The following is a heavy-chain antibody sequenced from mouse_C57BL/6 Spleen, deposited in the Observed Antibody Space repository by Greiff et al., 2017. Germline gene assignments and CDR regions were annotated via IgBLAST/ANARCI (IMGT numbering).Heavy chain of an antibody. CDR1: GFTFSSYT. Sequence: EVKVVESGGGLVKPGGSLKLSCAASGFTFSSYTMSWVRQTPEKRLEWVATISGGGGNIYYPDSVKGRFPFARDNAKNTLYLQMSSLRSEDTALYDCARPYYYGSSWFYAMDYWGQGTSVTVSS. J-gene: IGHJ4*01. V-gene: IGHV5-9*01. CDR2: ISGGGGNI. D-gene: IGHD1-1*01. CDR3: ARPYYYGSSWFYAMDY.